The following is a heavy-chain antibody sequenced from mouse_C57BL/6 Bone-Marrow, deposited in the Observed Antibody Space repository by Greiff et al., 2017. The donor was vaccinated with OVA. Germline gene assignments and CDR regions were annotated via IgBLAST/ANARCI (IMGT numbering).Heavy chain of an antibody. J-gene: IGHJ3*01. V-gene: IGHV5-17*01. CDR2: ISSGSSTI. Sequence: EVHLVESGGGLVKPGGSLKLSCAASGFTFSDYGMHWVRQAPEKGLEWVAYISSGSSTIYYADTVKGRFTISRDNAKNTLFLQMTSLRSEDTAMYYCARTNPGGFAYWGQGTLVTVSA. CDR1: GFTFSDYG. CDR3: ARTNPGGFAY.